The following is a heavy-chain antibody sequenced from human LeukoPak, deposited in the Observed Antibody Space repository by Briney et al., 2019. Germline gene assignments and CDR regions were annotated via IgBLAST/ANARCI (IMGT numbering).Heavy chain of an antibody. CDR2: ISGSGGST. J-gene: IGHJ5*02. CDR3: AKDNGGRSIAAAHVGFDP. V-gene: IGHV3-23*01. Sequence: GGTLRLSCAASGFTFSSYAMSWVRQAPGKGLGWVSAISGSGGSTYYADSVKGRFTISRDNSKNTLYLQMNSLRAEDTAVYYCAKDNGGRSIAAAHVGFDPWGQGTLVTVSS. D-gene: IGHD6-13*01. CDR1: GFTFSSYA.